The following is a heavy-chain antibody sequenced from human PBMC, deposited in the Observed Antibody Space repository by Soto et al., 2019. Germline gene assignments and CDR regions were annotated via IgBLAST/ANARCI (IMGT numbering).Heavy chain of an antibody. Sequence: PGESLKISCKGSGYSFTSYWIGWVRQMPGKGLEWMGIIYPGDSDTRYSPSFQGQVTISADKSISTAYLQWSSLKASDTAMYYCARSSESGGYYYYYGMDVWGQGTTVTVSS. J-gene: IGHJ6*02. CDR2: IYPGDSDT. CDR3: ARSSESGGYYYYYGMDV. D-gene: IGHD2-15*01. V-gene: IGHV5-51*01. CDR1: GYSFTSYW.